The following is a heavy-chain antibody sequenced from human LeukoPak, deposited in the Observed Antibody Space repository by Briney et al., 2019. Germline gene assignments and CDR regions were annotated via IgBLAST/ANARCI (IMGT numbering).Heavy chain of an antibody. CDR1: GFTFSSYT. J-gene: IGHJ4*02. CDR3: ARQGEQWLAYFDY. Sequence: GVSLRLSCAASGFTFSSYTMNWVRQAPGKGLEWVSSISSSSSYIYYADSVKGRFTISRDNAKNSLYLQMNSLRAEDTAVYYCARQGEQWLAYFDYWGQGTLVTVSS. V-gene: IGHV3-21*01. D-gene: IGHD6-19*01. CDR2: ISSSSSYI.